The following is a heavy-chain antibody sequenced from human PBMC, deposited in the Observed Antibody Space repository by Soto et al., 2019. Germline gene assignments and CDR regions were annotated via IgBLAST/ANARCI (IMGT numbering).Heavy chain of an antibody. V-gene: IGHV3-48*01. J-gene: IGHJ4*02. CDR1: RFTFMDFR. CDR3: ACDRTYGLFDH. Sequence: PGGPLRLAGPGSRFTFMDFRRNWVREAPGKGLEWVSYISSSSSPIYYADSVKGRFTISRDIAKNSLYLQMHSLSPEHPAVYSCACDRTYGLFDHWGLGT. D-gene: IGHD4-17*01. CDR2: ISSSSSPI.